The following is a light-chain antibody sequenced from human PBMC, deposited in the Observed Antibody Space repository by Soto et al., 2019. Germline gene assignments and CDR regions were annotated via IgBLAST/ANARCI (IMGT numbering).Light chain of an antibody. CDR3: QHFNNYPT. CDR2: DAS. J-gene: IGKJ4*01. CDR1: QGISSA. V-gene: IGKV1D-13*01. Sequence: AIQLTQSPSSLSASVGDRVTITCRASQGISSALAWYQQKPGKAPKLLIYDASSLESGVPRRFSGSGSGTDFTLTISSQQPEDFATYYCQHFNNYPTFGGGTKVEIK.